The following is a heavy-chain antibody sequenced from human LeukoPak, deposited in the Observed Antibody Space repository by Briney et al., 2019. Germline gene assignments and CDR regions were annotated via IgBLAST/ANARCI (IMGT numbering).Heavy chain of an antibody. CDR1: GDSISNYY. CDR3: ARLGSGYSSGWYPYYFDY. Sequence: SETLSLTCTVSGDSISNYYWSWIRQPPGKGLECIGYIYYSGSTNYNPSLKSRVSISVDTSKNQFSLKLSSVTAADTAVYYCARLGSGYSSGWYPYYFDYWGQGTLVTVSS. CDR2: IYYSGST. J-gene: IGHJ4*02. V-gene: IGHV4-59*01. D-gene: IGHD6-19*01.